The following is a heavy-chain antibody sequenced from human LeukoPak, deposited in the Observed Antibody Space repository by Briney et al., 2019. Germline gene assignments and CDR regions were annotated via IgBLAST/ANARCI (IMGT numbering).Heavy chain of an antibody. J-gene: IGHJ4*02. D-gene: IGHD6-19*01. Sequence: PSQTLSLTCAISGDSVSINSAAWNWIRQSPSRGLEWLGRTYQRSKWYNDYVVSVKSRITINPDISKNQFSLQLNSVTPDDTAVYYCARSPSPYSSGWYFDYWGQGTLVTVSS. CDR2: TYQRSKWYN. CDR3: ARSPSPYSSGWYFDY. V-gene: IGHV6-1*01. CDR1: GDSVSINSAA.